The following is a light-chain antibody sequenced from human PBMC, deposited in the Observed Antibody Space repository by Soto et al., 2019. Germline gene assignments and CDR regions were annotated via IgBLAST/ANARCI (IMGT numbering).Light chain of an antibody. CDR3: QQYGSSPRYT. Sequence: EIVLTQSQRTLSLSPGERATLSCRASQSVSSSYLAWYQQKPGQAPRLLIYGASSRATGIPDRFSSSGSGTDFTLTISRLEPEDFAVYYCQQYGSSPRYTFGQGTKLEIK. CDR1: QSVSSSY. CDR2: GAS. J-gene: IGKJ2*01. V-gene: IGKV3-20*01.